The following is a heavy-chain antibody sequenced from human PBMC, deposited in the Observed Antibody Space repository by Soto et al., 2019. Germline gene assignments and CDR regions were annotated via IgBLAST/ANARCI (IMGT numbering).Heavy chain of an antibody. J-gene: IGHJ3*02. Sequence: EVQLLESGGHLVQPGGSQRLSCTPSGISFSTYAMSWVRQAPGKGLEWVSGISGSGGHTYYADSVKGRFTISRDSSKNTLYLRENSLRAEDTAVYYCAKEGSYRGGAFDIWGPGTMVTVSS. CDR3: AKEGSYRGGAFDI. CDR2: ISGSGGHT. V-gene: IGHV3-23*01. CDR1: GISFSTYA. D-gene: IGHD5-18*01.